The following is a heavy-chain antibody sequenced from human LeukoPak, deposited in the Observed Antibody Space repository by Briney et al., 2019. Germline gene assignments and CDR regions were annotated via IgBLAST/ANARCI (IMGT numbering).Heavy chain of an antibody. Sequence: PGGSLRLSCVASGFTFSDYEMNWVRQAPGKGLEWVSYIPSSGGGIYYADSVRGRFTVSRDNAKNSLYLQMTSLRVEDMAVYYCAREEPRCGGDCLQHWGQGTLVTVSS. CDR3: AREEPRCGGDCLQH. J-gene: IGHJ1*01. CDR1: GFTFSDYE. D-gene: IGHD2-21*02. V-gene: IGHV3-48*03. CDR2: IPSSGGGI.